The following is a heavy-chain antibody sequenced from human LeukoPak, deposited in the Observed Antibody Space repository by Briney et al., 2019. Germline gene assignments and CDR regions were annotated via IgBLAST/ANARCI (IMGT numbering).Heavy chain of an antibody. V-gene: IGHV3-23*01. CDR2: IYENGGTT. CDR3: AKAQGYADY. CDR1: GFTFRSHA. D-gene: IGHD5-12*01. J-gene: IGHJ4*02. Sequence: PGGSLRLSCVGSGFTFRSHAMSWVRQAPEKGLEFVSGIYENGGTTYYADSVKGRFSISRDNSKNTLYLQMDSLRAEDTAVYYCAKAQGYADYWGQGTLVTVSS.